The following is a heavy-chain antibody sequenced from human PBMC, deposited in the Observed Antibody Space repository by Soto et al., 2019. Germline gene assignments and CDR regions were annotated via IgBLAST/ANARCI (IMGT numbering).Heavy chain of an antibody. J-gene: IGHJ4*02. V-gene: IGHV1-18*01. CDR2: ISPYNGNP. CDR1: GYTFTTYD. Sequence: ASVKVSCKASGYTFTTYDISWVRQAPGQGLEWMGWISPYNGNPYYAQNFQARVTMTTDTSTSTAYMELRSLRSDDTALYYCAKGAYFDSWGQGTLVTVS. CDR3: AKGAYFDS.